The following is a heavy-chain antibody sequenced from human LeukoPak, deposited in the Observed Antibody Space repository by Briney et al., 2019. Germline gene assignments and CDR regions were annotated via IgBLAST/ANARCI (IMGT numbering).Heavy chain of an antibody. CDR2: INPSGNTT. CDR1: GYTFTNYY. J-gene: IGHJ4*02. CDR3: ARGYSSGYRIDY. Sequence: ASVKVSCKASGYTFTNYYTHWVRQAPGQGLEWMGIINPSGNTTRYAQIFQDRITMTRDTSRSTVYMELSSLRSEATAVYYCARGYSSGYRIDYWGQGTLVTVSS. D-gene: IGHD3-22*01. V-gene: IGHV1-46*01.